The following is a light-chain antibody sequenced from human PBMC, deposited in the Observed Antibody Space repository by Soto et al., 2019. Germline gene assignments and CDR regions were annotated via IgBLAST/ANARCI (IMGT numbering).Light chain of an antibody. Sequence: DIQLSQSPPSLCASIGDRVTITCQATQDISIFLNWYQQKPGKAPEILIYDATILETGVPSRFSGSGSGTDFTFTISGLQPEDLETYYCQQFHDLPITFGQGTRLEIK. CDR3: QQFHDLPIT. CDR1: QDISIF. V-gene: IGKV1-33*01. J-gene: IGKJ5*01. CDR2: DAT.